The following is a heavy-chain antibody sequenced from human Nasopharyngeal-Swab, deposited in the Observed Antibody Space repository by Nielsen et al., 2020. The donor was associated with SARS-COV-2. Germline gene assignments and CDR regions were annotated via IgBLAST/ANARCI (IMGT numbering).Heavy chain of an antibody. D-gene: IGHD3-22*01. V-gene: IGHV4-59*01. CDR2: IYYSGST. J-gene: IGHJ3*02. Sequence: VRQMPGKGLEWIGYIYYSGSTNYNPSLKSRVTISVDTSKNQFSLKLSSVTAADTAVYYCASLGRLGYYDITRRRAFDIWGQGTMVTVSS. CDR3: ASLGRLGYYDITRRRAFDI.